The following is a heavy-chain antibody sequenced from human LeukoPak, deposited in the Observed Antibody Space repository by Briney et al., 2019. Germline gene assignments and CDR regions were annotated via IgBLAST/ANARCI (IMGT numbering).Heavy chain of an antibody. Sequence: SETLSLTCAVYGGSFSGYYWSWIRQPPGKGLEWIGEINHSGSTNYNPSLKSRVTISVDTSKNQFSLKLSSVTAADTAVYYCARAGIAAAGKTFRYWGRGTLVTVSS. V-gene: IGHV4-34*01. CDR1: GGSFSGYY. D-gene: IGHD6-13*01. J-gene: IGHJ4*02. CDR3: ARAGIAAAGKTFRY. CDR2: INHSGST.